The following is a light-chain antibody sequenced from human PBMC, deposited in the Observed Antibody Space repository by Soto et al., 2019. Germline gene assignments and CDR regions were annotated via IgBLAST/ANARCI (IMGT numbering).Light chain of an antibody. CDR1: QSLLDSDGETY. Sequence: EIVMTQTPLSSPVTLGQPASISCRSSQSLLDSDGETYLSWLQQRPGQPPRLLIYKTSSRFSGVPDRFCGSGAGSDVTLKISRVEVEDVGVYYCMQAAQFPHTFGQGTKLEI. J-gene: IGKJ2*01. CDR3: MQAAQFPHT. CDR2: KTS. V-gene: IGKV2-24*01.